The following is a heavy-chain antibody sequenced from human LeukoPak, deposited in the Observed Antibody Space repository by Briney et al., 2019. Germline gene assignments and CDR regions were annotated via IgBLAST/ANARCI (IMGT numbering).Heavy chain of an antibody. CDR1: GFFFSAYS. CDR3: ARDVTMVRGASNY. D-gene: IGHD3-10*01. J-gene: IGHJ4*02. CDR2: ISNNGNL. V-gene: IGHV3-69-1*01. Sequence: GGSLRLSCAASGFFFSAYSMNWVRQAPGKGLEWVSSISNNGNLFYADSVKGRFTISRDNAKNSLYLQMNSLRAEDTAVYYCARDVTMVRGASNYWGQGTLVTVSS.